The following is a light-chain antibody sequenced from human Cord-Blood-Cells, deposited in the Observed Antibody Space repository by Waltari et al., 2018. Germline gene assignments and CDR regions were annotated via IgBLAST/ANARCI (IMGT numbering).Light chain of an antibody. Sequence: QSALTQPASVSGSPGQSITISCTGTSSDVGGYNYVSWYQQHPGKAPKLLIYDVSKRPSGVSNRFSGSKSGNTASLPISGLQAEDEADYYCSSYTSSSPYVFGTGTKVTFL. CDR3: SSYTSSSPYV. V-gene: IGLV2-14*01. CDR2: DVS. J-gene: IGLJ1*01. CDR1: SSDVGGYNY.